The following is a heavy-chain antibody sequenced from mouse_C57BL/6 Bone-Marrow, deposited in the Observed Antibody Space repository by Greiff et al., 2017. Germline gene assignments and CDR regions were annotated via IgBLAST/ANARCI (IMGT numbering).Heavy chain of an antibody. V-gene: IGHV1-9*01. J-gene: IGHJ2*01. D-gene: IGHD2-14*01. CDR3: ARKVSMGVDY. Sequence: VQLLQSGAELMKPGASVKLSCTATGYTFTGYWIEWVKQRPGHGLEWIGEILPGSGGTNYTEKFKGKATFTADTSSNTAYMQLSSLTTEDSAIYYFARKVSMGVDYWGQGTTLTVSS. CDR2: ILPGSGGT. CDR1: GYTFTGYW.